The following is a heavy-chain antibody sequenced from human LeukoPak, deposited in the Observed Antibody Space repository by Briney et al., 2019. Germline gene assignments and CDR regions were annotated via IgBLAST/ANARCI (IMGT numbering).Heavy chain of an antibody. D-gene: IGHD5-18*01. CDR1: GFTLSHFW. Sequence: GGSLRLSCAASGFTLSHFWMTWVRQAPGKGLEWVSAISGSGGSTYYADSVKGRFTISRDNSKNTLYLQMNSLRAEDTAVYYCAKDGYSYGYPDAFDIWGQGTMVTVSS. V-gene: IGHV3-23*01. J-gene: IGHJ3*02. CDR2: ISGSGGST. CDR3: AKDGYSYGYPDAFDI.